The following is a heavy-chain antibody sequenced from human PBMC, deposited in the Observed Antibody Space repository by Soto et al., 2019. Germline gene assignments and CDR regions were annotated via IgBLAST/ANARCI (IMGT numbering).Heavy chain of an antibody. CDR3: TTNYYDSSGYDNWFDP. CDR1: GFTFSDLY. Sequence: GGSLRLSCAASGFTFSDLYMSWIRQAPGKGLEYISYISSSGTSAKYADSVKGRFTISRDNAKNSLYLQMNSLKTEDTAVYYCTTNYYDSSGYDNWFDPWGQGTLVTVSS. CDR2: ISSSGTSA. J-gene: IGHJ5*02. V-gene: IGHV3-11*03. D-gene: IGHD3-22*01.